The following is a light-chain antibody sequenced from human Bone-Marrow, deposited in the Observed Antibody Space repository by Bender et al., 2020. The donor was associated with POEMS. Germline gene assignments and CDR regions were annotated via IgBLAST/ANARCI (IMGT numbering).Light chain of an antibody. CDR1: VLAKQY. V-gene: IGLV3-25*03. CDR3: QSTDSSGTRWV. Sequence: SYELTQPPSVSVSPGQTARITCGGDVLAKQYVYWYQQKPGHAPVLVLYRDTERPSGIAERFSGSSSGCTVTLTISGGQAEDEADYYCQSTDSSGTRWVFGGGTNLAVL. CDR2: RDT. J-gene: IGLJ3*02.